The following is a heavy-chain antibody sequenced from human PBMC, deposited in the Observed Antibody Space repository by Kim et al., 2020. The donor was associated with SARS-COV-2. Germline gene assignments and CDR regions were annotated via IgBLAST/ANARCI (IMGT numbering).Heavy chain of an antibody. CDR2: INPNSGGT. V-gene: IGHV1-2*02. CDR1: GYTFTGYY. Sequence: ASVKVSCKASGYTFTGYYMHWVRQAPGQGLEWMGWINPNSGGTNYAQKFQGRVTMTRDTSISTAYMELSRLRSDDTAVYYCARDLPTGPDPQQLADAFDIWGQGTMVTVSS. D-gene: IGHD6-13*01. CDR3: ARDLPTGPDPQQLADAFDI. J-gene: IGHJ3*02.